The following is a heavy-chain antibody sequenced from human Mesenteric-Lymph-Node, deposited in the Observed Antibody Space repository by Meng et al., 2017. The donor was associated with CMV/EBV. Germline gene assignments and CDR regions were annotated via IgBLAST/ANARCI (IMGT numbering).Heavy chain of an antibody. J-gene: IGHJ4*02. D-gene: IGHD3-22*01. Sequence: ASVKVSCKASGYTFTGYYMHWVRQAPGQGLEWMGWINPNSGGTNYAQKFQGRVTMTRDTSISTAYMELSRLRSDDTAVYYCARGYYYDSSGYYDPPTLVYWGQGTLVTVSS. V-gene: IGHV1-2*02. CDR1: GYTFTGYY. CDR3: ARGYYYDSSGYYDPPTLVY. CDR2: INPNSGGT.